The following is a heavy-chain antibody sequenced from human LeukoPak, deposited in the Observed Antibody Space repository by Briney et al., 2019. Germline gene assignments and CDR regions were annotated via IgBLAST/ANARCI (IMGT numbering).Heavy chain of an antibody. J-gene: IGHJ6*03. Sequence: GGSLRLSCAASGFTFSSYAMSWVRQAPGKGLEWVGRIKSKTDGGTTDYAAPVKGRFTISRDDSKNTLYLQMNSLKTEDTAVYYCTTRFLEWPTAYYYYYMDVWGKGTTVTVSS. CDR2: IKSKTDGGTT. CDR1: GFTFSSYA. CDR3: TTRFLEWPTAYYYYYMDV. D-gene: IGHD3-3*01. V-gene: IGHV3-15*01.